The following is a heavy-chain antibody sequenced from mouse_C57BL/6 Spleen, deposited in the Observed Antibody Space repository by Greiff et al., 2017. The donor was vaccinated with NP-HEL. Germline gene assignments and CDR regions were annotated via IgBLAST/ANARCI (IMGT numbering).Heavy chain of an antibody. CDR1: GFTFSDYG. Sequence: EVQLVESGGGLVKPGGSLKLSCAASGFTFSDYGMHWVRQAPEKGLEWVAYISSGSSTIYYADTVKGRFTISRDNAKNTLFLQMTSLRSEDTAMCYCAKGNSGYFDVWGTGTTVTVSS. CDR2: ISSGSSTI. V-gene: IGHV5-17*01. J-gene: IGHJ1*03. CDR3: AKGNSGYFDV.